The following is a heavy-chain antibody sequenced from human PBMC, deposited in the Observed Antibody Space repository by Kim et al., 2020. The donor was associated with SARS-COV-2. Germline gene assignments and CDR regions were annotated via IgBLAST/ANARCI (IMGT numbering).Heavy chain of an antibody. CDR2: INYSGSN. J-gene: IGHJ5*02. CDR3: SRQARAFLGRVNWFEP. CDR1: GGSISSSSYY. D-gene: IGHD3-10*01. V-gene: IGHV4-39*01. Sequence: SETLSLTCTVSGGSISSSSYYWVWIRQPPGKGLVWVGSINYSGSNYYNPSIKSRVTISVDTSKNQFSLKLSSVTAADTAVYYCSRQARAFLGRVNWFEP.